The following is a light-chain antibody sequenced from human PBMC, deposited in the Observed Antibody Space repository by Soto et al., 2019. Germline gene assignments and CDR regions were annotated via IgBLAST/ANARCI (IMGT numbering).Light chain of an antibody. V-gene: IGKV3D-20*02. CDR3: QKYNSAPFT. CDR1: QSVSSNK. J-gene: IGKJ3*01. CDR2: AAS. Sequence: ETVLTQSPATVSLSPGDRATLPCRASQSVSSNKLAWYQQKPGQAPRLLIYAASSRATGIPDRFSGSGSGTDFTLTINRLEPEDVATYYCQKYNSAPFTFGPGTKVDIK.